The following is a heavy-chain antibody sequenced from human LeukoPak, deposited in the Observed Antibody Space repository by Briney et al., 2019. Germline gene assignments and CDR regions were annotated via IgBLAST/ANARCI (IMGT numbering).Heavy chain of an antibody. V-gene: IGHV3-48*03. J-gene: IGHJ6*02. CDR3: AREKNYNGMDV. Sequence: GGSLRLSCAASGFTFSTYEMNWVRQAPGKGLEWVSYISGSGSNIYYADSVKGRFTNSRDNAKHSLYLQMNSLRVEDTAVYYCAREKNYNGMDVWGQGTTVTVSS. CDR1: GFTFSTYE. CDR2: ISGSGSNI.